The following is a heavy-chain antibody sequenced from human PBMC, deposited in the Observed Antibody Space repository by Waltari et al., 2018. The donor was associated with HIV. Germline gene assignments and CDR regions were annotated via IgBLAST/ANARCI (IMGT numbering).Heavy chain of an antibody. V-gene: IGHV3-30*03. D-gene: IGHD3-10*01. CDR2: ISYDETNE. CDR3: VVSSFDY. CDR1: GFSFRNYA. Sequence: QVQLVESGGGVAQPGRSLRLSCAASGFSFRNYAMHWVRQAPGKGLEWLTRISYDETNEYYTDSVRGRFTISRDNSKNMLYLQMNNLRPEDTAIYYCVVSSFDYWGQGTLVTVSS. J-gene: IGHJ4*02.